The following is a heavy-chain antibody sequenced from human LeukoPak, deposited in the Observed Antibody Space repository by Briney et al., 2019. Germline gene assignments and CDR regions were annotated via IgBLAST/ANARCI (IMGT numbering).Heavy chain of an antibody. CDR3: ARGEIVLGAFDI. J-gene: IGHJ3*02. V-gene: IGHV4-34*01. D-gene: IGHD2-8*01. CDR2: INHSGST. CDR1: GGSFSGYY. Sequence: SETLSLTCAVYGGSFSGYYWSWIRQPPGKGLEWIGEINHSGSTYYNPSLKSRVTISVDRSKNQFSLKLSSVTAADTAVYYCARGEIVLGAFDIWGQGTMVTVSS.